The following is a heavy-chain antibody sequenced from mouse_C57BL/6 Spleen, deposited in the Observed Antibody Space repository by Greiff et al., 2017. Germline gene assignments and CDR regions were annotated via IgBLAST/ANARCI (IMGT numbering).Heavy chain of an antibody. Sequence: QVQLQQSGAELAKPGASVKLSCKASGYTFTSYWMHWVKQRPGQGLEWIGYINPSSGYTKYNQKFKDKATLTADKSSSTAYMQLSSLTSEDSAVDDYARVTTVMAALMDYWGQGTSVTVSS. J-gene: IGHJ4*01. D-gene: IGHD1-1*01. CDR2: INPSSGYT. V-gene: IGHV1-7*01. CDR1: GYTFTSYW. CDR3: ARVTTVMAALMDY.